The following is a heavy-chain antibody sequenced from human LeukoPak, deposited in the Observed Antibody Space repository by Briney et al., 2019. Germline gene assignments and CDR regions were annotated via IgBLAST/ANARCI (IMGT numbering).Heavy chain of an antibody. Sequence: GGSIRLSCAVSAFSFRTAWGRWVRRGPGKGLEYIGRIKSKTDGGTTYYAAPVKGRFTISRDDSKNTLYLQMNGLKIEDTALYYCTADLRLWGQGTLVTVSS. CDR3: TADLRL. V-gene: IGHV3-15*01. CDR1: AFSFRTAW. J-gene: IGHJ1*01. D-gene: IGHD3-16*01. CDR2: IKSKTDGGTT.